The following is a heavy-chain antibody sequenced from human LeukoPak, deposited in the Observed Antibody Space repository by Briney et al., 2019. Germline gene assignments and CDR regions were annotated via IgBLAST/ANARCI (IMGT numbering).Heavy chain of an antibody. J-gene: IGHJ4*02. CDR2: IYYSGST. CDR1: GGSISSGGYS. Sequence: PSETLSLTCAVSGGSISSGGYSWSWIRQPPGKGLEWIGYIYYSGSTYYNPSLKSRVTISVDTSKNQFSLKLSSVTAADTPVYYCARDSGYCTNGVCYPLTRLKTFDYWGQGTLVTVSS. D-gene: IGHD2-8*01. CDR3: ARDSGYCTNGVCYPLTRLKTFDY. V-gene: IGHV4-30-4*07.